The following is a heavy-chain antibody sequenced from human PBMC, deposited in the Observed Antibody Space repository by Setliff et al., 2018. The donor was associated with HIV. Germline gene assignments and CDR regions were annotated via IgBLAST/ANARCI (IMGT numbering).Heavy chain of an antibody. V-gene: IGHV4-38-2*02. J-gene: IGHJ4*02. CDR2: IYSSGST. Sequence: SETLSLTCNVSGYSISNGSYWGWIRQPPGKGLEWIGSIYSSGSTYYNPSLKSRVSISTDTSKNQFSLKLTSVTAADTAVYYCASRDTSRYFDDYWGQGTLVTVSS. CDR3: ASRDTSRYFDDY. D-gene: IGHD3-22*01. CDR1: GYSISNGSY.